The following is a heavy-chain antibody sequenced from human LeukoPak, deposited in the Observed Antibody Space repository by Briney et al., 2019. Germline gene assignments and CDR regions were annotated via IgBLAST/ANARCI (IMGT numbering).Heavy chain of an antibody. D-gene: IGHD3-22*01. V-gene: IGHV3-30*18. Sequence: PGGSLRLSCAASGFTFSSYGMHWVRQAPGKGLEWVAVISYDGSNKYYADSVKGRFTISRDTSKNTLYLQMNSLRAEDTAVYYCAKAQFTDSGYYHAHAFDIWGQGTMVTVSS. CDR1: GFTFSSYG. J-gene: IGHJ3*02. CDR3: AKAQFTDSGYYHAHAFDI. CDR2: ISYDGSNK.